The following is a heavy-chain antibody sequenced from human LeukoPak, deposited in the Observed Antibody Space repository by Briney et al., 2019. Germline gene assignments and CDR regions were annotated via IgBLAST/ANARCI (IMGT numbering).Heavy chain of an antibody. CDR2: ISRGRPTI. J-gene: IGHJ4*02. Sequence: PGGSLRLTCASSGFTFSSYSMNWVRQAPGKGLEWVSYISRGRPTIHYADSVKGRFTISRDNAKNSLYLQMNSLRDEDTAVYYCVRDPEALDYWGQVTLVTVPS. CDR1: GFTFSSYS. V-gene: IGHV3-48*02. CDR3: VRDPEALDY.